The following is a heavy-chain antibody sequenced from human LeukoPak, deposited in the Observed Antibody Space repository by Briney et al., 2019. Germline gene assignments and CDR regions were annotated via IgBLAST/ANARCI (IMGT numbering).Heavy chain of an antibody. CDR3: ARTYCRGGSCHFDY. V-gene: IGHV4-59*08. D-gene: IGHD2-15*01. Sequence: SETLSLTCTVSGGSISSYYWSWIRQPPGKGLEWIGHIYYSGSTNYNPSLKSRVTISVDTSKNQFSLKRSSVTAADTAVYYCARTYCRGGSCHFDYWGQGTLVTVSS. CDR2: IYYSGST. CDR1: GGSISSYY. J-gene: IGHJ4*02.